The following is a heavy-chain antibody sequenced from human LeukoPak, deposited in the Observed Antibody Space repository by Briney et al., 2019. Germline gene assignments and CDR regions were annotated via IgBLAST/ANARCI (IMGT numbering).Heavy chain of an antibody. CDR2: INPNSGVT. V-gene: IGHV1-2*02. J-gene: IGHJ4*02. Sequence: GASVKVSCKASGYTFTGYYMHWVRQAPGQGLEWMGWINPNSGVTDYAQNFQGRVTMTRDTSISTAYVELSRLRSDDTAVYYCARGTGEGYTYGRYYDYWAQGTLVKVSS. D-gene: IGHD5-18*01. CDR3: ARGTGEGYTYGRYYDY. CDR1: GYTFTGYY.